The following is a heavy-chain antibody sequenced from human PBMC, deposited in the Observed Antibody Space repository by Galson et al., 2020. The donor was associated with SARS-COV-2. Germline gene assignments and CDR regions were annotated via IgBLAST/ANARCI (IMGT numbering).Heavy chain of an antibody. CDR3: AGVGYCSGGSCYPTNTIDY. CDR1: GGSISTRYY. D-gene: IGHD2-15*01. J-gene: IGHJ4*02. CDR2: IYYSGST. V-gene: IGHV4-39*07. Sequence: ASETLSLTCTVSGGSISTRYYWGWIRQPPGKGLEWIGSIYYSGSTYYNPSLKSRVTISVDTSKNQFSLKLSSVTAADTAVYYCAGVGYCSGGSCYPTNTIDYWGQGTLVTVSS.